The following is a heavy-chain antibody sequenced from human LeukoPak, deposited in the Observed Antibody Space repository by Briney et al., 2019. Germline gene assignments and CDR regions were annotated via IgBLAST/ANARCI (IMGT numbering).Heavy chain of an antibody. Sequence: PSETLSLTCAVSGGSISSGGYSWSWIRQPPGKGLEWIGYIYYSGSTYYNPSLKSRVTISVDTTKNQFSLKLSSVTAADTAVYYCAREGTRDSSGYYYFDYWGQGTLVTVSS. CDR1: GGSISSGGYS. D-gene: IGHD3-22*01. J-gene: IGHJ4*02. CDR2: IYYSGST. CDR3: AREGTRDSSGYYYFDY. V-gene: IGHV4-30-4*07.